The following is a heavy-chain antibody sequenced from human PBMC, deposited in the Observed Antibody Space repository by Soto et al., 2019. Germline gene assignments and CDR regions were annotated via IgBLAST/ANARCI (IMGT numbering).Heavy chain of an antibody. CDR1: GFSVSINY. CDR2: LFSGGGT. V-gene: IGHV3-66*01. J-gene: IGHJ3*02. D-gene: IGHD2-15*01. CDR3: VRRGYCSGGSCYSIYSFDI. Sequence: ESGGGLVQPGGSLRLSCAASGFSVSINYVSWVRQAPGKGLEWVSLLFSGGGTYYADSVKGRFTISRDDSKNTLYLQMNSLRAEDTAVYYCVRRGYCSGGSCYSIYSFDIWGQGTMVTVSS.